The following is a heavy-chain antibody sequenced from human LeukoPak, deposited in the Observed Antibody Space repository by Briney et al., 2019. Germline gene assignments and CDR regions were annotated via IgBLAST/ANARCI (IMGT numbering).Heavy chain of an antibody. D-gene: IGHD3-3*01. CDR3: AGQTTIFGVVLDY. J-gene: IGHJ4*02. V-gene: IGHV4-59*01. Sequence: SETLSLTCTVSGGSMTGYYWTWIRQPPGRGLEWIGYIFYSGSVNYNPSLKSRVTISVDTSKNQFSLKLSSVTAADTAVYYCAGQTTIFGVVLDYWGQGTLVTVSS. CDR1: GGSMTGYY. CDR2: IFYSGSV.